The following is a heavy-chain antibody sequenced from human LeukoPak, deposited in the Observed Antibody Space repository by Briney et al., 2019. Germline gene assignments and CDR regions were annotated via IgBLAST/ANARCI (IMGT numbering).Heavy chain of an antibody. J-gene: IGHJ4*02. Sequence: PSETLSLTCTVSGGSISSYYWSWIRQPPGKGLEWIGYIYYSGGTKYNPSLKSRVTMTVDTSKNQFSLKLSSVTAADTAVYYCARHRGSGSPYFDYWGQGTLVTVSS. CDR3: ARHRGSGSPYFDY. CDR1: GGSISSYY. D-gene: IGHD3-10*01. CDR2: IYYSGGT. V-gene: IGHV4-59*08.